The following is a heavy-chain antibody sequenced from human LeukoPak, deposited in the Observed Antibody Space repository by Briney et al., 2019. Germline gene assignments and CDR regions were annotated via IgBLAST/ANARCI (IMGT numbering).Heavy chain of an antibody. CDR2: IYSSGST. Sequence: GSLRLSCAASGFTVSTNYMSWVRQVPGKGLEWVSLIYSSGSTYYADSVKGRFTISRDHSKNTLYLQMSSLTAEDTAVYYCARTSLSGDGYKVGYFDSWGQGTLVTVSS. CDR3: ARTSLSGDGYKVGYFDS. CDR1: GFTVSTNY. V-gene: IGHV3-53*01. J-gene: IGHJ4*02. D-gene: IGHD5-24*01.